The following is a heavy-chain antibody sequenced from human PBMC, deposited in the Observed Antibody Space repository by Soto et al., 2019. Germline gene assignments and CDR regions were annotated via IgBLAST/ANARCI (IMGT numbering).Heavy chain of an antibody. J-gene: IGHJ5*02. V-gene: IGHV2-5*02. CDR2: IYWDDDK. CDR3: ARGLTYSRDWFRNWFDP. Sequence: SGPTLVNPTQTLTLICTVSGFSLTTSGVAVGWIRQPPGKALEWLALIYWDDDKKYSPSLRSRLTITKDTSKNQVVLTMTNMDPVDTATYYCARGLTYSRDWFRNWFDPWGQGTLVTVS. D-gene: IGHD3-9*01. CDR1: GFSLTTSGVA.